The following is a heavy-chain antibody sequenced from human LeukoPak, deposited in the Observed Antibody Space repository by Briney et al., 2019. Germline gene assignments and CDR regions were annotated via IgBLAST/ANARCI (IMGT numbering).Heavy chain of an antibody. J-gene: IGHJ5*02. Sequence: GGSLRLSCVASGFTFGNFWMSWVRQAPGKGPEWVANIKEDGSEKYYVDSVRGRFTISRDNAKNSLYLQVNSLRAEDTGVYFCRPGHYDSYAWDQGTLVTVSS. CDR2: IKEDGSEK. CDR3: RPGHYDSYA. V-gene: IGHV3-7*01. D-gene: IGHD5-12*01. CDR1: GFTFGNFW.